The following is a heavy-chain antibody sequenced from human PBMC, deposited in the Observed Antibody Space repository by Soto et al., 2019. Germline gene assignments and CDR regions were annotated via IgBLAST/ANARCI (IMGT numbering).Heavy chain of an antibody. V-gene: IGHV4-39*01. CDR1: SASISSRSYF. Sequence: PSETMSLTCTVASASISSRSYFWVCIRQTPGKGLEWIGCIYHTGSTNYNHSLKSRVTISVDTSKNQFSLKLSSVTAADTAVYYCARHRYNWNYVDYWGQGTLVTVSS. CDR2: IYHTGST. J-gene: IGHJ4*02. CDR3: ARHRYNWNYVDY. D-gene: IGHD1-20*01.